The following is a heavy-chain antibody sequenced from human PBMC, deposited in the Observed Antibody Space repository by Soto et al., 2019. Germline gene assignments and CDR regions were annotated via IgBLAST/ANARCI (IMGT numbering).Heavy chain of an antibody. CDR2: FISSSDTI. D-gene: IGHD3-22*01. J-gene: IGHJ6*02. CDR3: ARVVVVIPPGYYYAMDV. V-gene: IGHV3-48*02. Sequence: PGGSLRLSCAASGFTFSTAWMNWVRQAPGRGLEWVAYFISSSDTIFYSFSVKGRFTISRDNGKNSLFLQMNSLRDEDTAVYYCARVVVVIPPGYYYAMDVWGQGTTVTVS. CDR1: GFTFSTAW.